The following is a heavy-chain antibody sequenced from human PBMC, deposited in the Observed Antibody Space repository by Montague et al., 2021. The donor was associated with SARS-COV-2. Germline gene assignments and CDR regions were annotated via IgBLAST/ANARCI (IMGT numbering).Heavy chain of an antibody. Sequence: SETLSLTCTVSGGSISSSDYYWGWIRQPPGKGLEWIGSLFYSVNTYYXXXLKSRVTISVDTSKNQFSLKLSSVTAADTAVYYCARTKYYFWIGDQRGGAFDIWGQGTMVTVSS. J-gene: IGHJ3*02. CDR3: ARTKYYFWIGDQRGGAFDI. V-gene: IGHV4-39*01. D-gene: IGHD3-3*01. CDR1: GGSISSSDYY. CDR2: LFYSVNT.